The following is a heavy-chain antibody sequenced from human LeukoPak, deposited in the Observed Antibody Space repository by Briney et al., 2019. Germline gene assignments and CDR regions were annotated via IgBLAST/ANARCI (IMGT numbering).Heavy chain of an antibody. Sequence: PGGSLRLSCAASGFTFSTYGIHWVRQAPGKGLEWVAVIWSDGSNKYYADSVMGRFTISRDNSKNILYLQMNSPRPEDTAMYFCVRAVGPFDYWGQGTLVTVSS. D-gene: IGHD4-23*01. J-gene: IGHJ4*02. CDR2: IWSDGSNK. V-gene: IGHV3-33*01. CDR1: GFTFSTYG. CDR3: VRAVGPFDY.